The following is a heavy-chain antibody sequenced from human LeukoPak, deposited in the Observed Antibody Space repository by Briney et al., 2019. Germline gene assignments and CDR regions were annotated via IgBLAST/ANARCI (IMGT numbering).Heavy chain of an antibody. J-gene: IGHJ5*02. CDR1: GFTFCSYA. D-gene: IGHD5-12*01. CDR2: ISGSGGST. V-gene: IGHV3-23*01. CDR3: AKFRVVATIGGNWFDP. Sequence: GGSLRLSCAASGFTFCSYALSWVRQAPGKGLEWVSAISGSGGSTYYADSVKGRFTISRDNSKNTLYLQMNSLRAEDTAVYYCAKFRVVATIGGNWFDPWGQGTLVTVSS.